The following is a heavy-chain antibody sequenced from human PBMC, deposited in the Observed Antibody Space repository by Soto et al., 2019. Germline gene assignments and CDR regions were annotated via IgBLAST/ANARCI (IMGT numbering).Heavy chain of an antibody. J-gene: IGHJ6*02. D-gene: IGHD3-10*01. CDR1: GYTFTSYG. Sequence: VASVKVSCKASGYTFTSYGISWVRQAPGQGLEWMGWINTYNGNRNYAQKFEDRVTMTTATSTNTVYMELRSLKSDDTAVYYCARDEGLGVNYYYYGMDVWGQGTTVTAP. CDR2: INTYNGNR. V-gene: IGHV1-18*01. CDR3: ARDEGLGVNYYYYGMDV.